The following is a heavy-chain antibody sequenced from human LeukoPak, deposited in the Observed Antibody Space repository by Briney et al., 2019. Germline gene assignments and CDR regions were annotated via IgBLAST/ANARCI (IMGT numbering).Heavy chain of an antibody. CDR3: ARADFLYCSSTCLFDY. CDR1: GYTFTDYY. V-gene: IGHV1-2*02. CDR2: INPNDGDT. Sequence: ASVKVSCKASGYTFTDYYMHWVRQAPGQGFEWMGWINPNDGDTNYAQKFQGRVTMTRDTSISTAHMEVSRLRSDDTAVYYCARADFLYCSSTCLFDYWGQGTLVTVSS. J-gene: IGHJ4*02. D-gene: IGHD2-2*01.